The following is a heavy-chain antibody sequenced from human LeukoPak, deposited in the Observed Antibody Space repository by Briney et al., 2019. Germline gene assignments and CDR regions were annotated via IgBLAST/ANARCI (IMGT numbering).Heavy chain of an antibody. Sequence: SETLSLTCSVSGGSIISSNYYWGWIRQPPGKGLEWIGSIYQSGSGSSYYNPSLKSRVTIAGDTSKNQFFLRLSSVTAADTAVYYCASTLRFLPYRRFDYWGQGTLVTVPS. CDR2: IYQSGSGSS. J-gene: IGHJ4*02. CDR1: GGSIISSNYY. V-gene: IGHV4-39*01. CDR3: ASTLRFLPYRRFDY. D-gene: IGHD3-3*01.